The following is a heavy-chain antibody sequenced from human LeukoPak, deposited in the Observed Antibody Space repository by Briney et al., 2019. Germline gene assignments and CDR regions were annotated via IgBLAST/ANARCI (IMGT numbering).Heavy chain of an antibody. J-gene: IGHJ5*02. CDR1: GGSFSGYY. V-gene: IGHV4-34*01. D-gene: IGHD6-13*01. CDR2: INHSGST. Sequence: PSETLSLTCAVYGGSFSGYYWSWIRQPPGKGLEWIGEINHSGSTNYNPSLKSRVTISVDTSKNQFSLKLSSVTAADTAVYYCARDSGFRVAAAGTARRRFDPWGQGTLVTVSS. CDR3: ARDSGFRVAAAGTARRRFDP.